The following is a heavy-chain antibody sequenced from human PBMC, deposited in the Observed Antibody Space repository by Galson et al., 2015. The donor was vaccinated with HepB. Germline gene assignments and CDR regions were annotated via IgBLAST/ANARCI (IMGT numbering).Heavy chain of an antibody. V-gene: IGHV3-11*01. CDR1: GFTLSDYY. D-gene: IGHD2/OR15-2a*01. CDR2: IRSSGSTTI. CDR3: ARATLGWFDP. J-gene: IGHJ5*02. Sequence: SLRLSCAASGFTLSDYYMTWIRQAPGKGLEWVSYIRSSGSTTIYYADSVKGRFTISRDNAKNSLYLQMNGLRAEDSAVYYCARATLGWFDPWGQGTLVTVSS.